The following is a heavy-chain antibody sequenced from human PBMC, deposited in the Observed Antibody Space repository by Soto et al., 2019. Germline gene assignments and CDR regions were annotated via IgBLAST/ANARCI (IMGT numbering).Heavy chain of an antibody. J-gene: IGHJ4*02. CDR2: MYYSGRT. CDR1: GGSISSYY. CDR3: ARGTFGVVKD. Sequence: QVQLQESGPGLVKPSETLSLTCTVSGGSISSYYWSWIRQSPGKGLEWIGYMYYSGRTNYNPSLRSRVTISIDTTRNQFSRKLSSVTAADTAVYYCARGTFGVVKDWGQGTLVTVSS. V-gene: IGHV4-59*01. D-gene: IGHD3-3*01.